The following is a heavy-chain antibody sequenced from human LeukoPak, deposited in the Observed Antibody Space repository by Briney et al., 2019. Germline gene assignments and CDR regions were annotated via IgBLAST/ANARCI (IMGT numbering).Heavy chain of an antibody. D-gene: IGHD1-14*01. CDR2: IYSSDAT. Sequence: GGSLRLSCAASGFTFSSYSMNWVRQVPGKGLEWVSIIYSSDATYYADSVKGRFTVSRDKAKNTLYLQMNSLRADDTAVYYCARETPGSRVFDSWGQGTLVTVSS. CDR3: ARETPGSRVFDS. V-gene: IGHV3-66*01. CDR1: GFTFSSYS. J-gene: IGHJ4*02.